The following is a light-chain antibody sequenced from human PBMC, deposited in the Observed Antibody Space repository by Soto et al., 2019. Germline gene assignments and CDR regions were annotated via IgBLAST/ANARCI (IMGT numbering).Light chain of an antibody. CDR2: GAS. CDR3: QQYSSSPGLT. Sequence: EIVLTQSPGTLSLSPGEGATLSCRASQSISSSYLAWYQQKPGQTPRLLIYGASSRATGIPDRFSGSGSGTDFTLTISRLEPEDFAVYYCQQYSSSPGLTFGGGTKVEIK. J-gene: IGKJ4*01. CDR1: QSISSSY. V-gene: IGKV3-20*01.